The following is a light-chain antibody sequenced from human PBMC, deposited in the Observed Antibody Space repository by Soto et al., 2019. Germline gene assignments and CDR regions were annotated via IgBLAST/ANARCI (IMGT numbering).Light chain of an antibody. Sequence: DIQMTHFPSTLSASVGDRVTIPCRACQSIDKWLSWYQQKPGKAPNLLIYEASNLEGGVPSRFSGSRSGTDFTLTISSLQPDDFANYYCQQYKIYPSFGHGTKVETK. J-gene: IGKJ1*01. CDR1: QSIDKW. CDR2: EAS. V-gene: IGKV1-5*03. CDR3: QQYKIYPS.